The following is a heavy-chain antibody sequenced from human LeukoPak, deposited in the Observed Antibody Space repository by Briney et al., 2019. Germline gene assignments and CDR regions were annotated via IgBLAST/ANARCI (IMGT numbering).Heavy chain of an antibody. CDR2: IYPGDSDT. J-gene: IGHJ3*02. V-gene: IGHV5-51*01. CDR1: GYSFTSYW. D-gene: IGHD6-19*01. CDR3: ARLGGTGWYENAFDI. Sequence: GESLKISCKGSGYSFTSYWIGWVRQMPGKGLEWMGIIYPGDSDTRYSPSFQGQVTISADKSISTAYLQWSSLKASDTAMYYCARLGGTGWYENAFDIWGQGTMVTVSS.